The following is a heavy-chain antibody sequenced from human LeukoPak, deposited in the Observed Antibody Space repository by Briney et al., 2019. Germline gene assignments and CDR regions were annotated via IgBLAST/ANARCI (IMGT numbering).Heavy chain of an antibody. J-gene: IGHJ4*02. Sequence: GGSLRLSCAASGFTFSTYSMNWVRQAPGKGLEWVSVISGSGGTIGHADSVKGRFTVSRDNSKNTLYMQMNSLRVDDTAVYYCARSDWGLDYWGQGTLVTVSS. D-gene: IGHD7-27*01. V-gene: IGHV3-23*01. CDR1: GFTFSTYS. CDR2: ISGSGGTI. CDR3: ARSDWGLDY.